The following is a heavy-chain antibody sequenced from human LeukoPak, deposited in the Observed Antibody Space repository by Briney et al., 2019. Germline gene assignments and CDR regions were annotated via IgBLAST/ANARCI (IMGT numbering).Heavy chain of an antibody. CDR2: IYYSGST. CDR1: GGSISSYY. V-gene: IGHV4-59*08. J-gene: IGHJ4*02. Sequence: PSETLSLTCTVSGGSISSYYWSWIRQPPGKGLEWIGYIYYSGSTNYNPSLKSRVTISVDTSKNQFSLKLSSVMAADTAVYYCARAYCVGDCTVLHIYFDNWGQGTLVTVSS. CDR3: ARAYCVGDCTVLHIYFDN. D-gene: IGHD2-21*02.